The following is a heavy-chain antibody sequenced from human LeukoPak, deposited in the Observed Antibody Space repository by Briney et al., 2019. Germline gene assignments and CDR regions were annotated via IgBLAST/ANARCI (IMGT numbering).Heavy chain of an antibody. CDR3: ARGEYDSSGYWDWYFDL. J-gene: IGHJ2*01. D-gene: IGHD3-22*01. CDR1: GGSITSRYW. V-gene: IGHV4-4*02. CDR2: IYYSGST. Sequence: PSGTLSLTCDVSGGSITSRYWWSWVRQPPGKGLEWIGSIYYSGSTYYNPSLKSRVTISVDTSKNQFSLKLRSVTAADTAVYYCARGEYDSSGYWDWYFDLWGRGTLVTVSS.